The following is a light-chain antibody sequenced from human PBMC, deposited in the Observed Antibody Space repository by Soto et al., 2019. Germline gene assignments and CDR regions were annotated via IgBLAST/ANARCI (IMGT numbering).Light chain of an antibody. J-gene: IGKJ2*01. CDR2: AAS. V-gene: IGKV1-39*01. CDR1: QSISSY. Sequence: DIQMTQSPSSLSASVVDRVTITCRASQSISSYLNWYQQKPGKAPKLLIYAASSLQSGVPSRFSGSGSGTEFTLTISSLQPEDFATYYCQQSYRTPRTFGQGTKLEIK. CDR3: QQSYRTPRT.